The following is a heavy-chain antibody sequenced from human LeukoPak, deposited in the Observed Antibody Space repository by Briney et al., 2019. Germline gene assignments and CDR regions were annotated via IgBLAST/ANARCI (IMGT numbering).Heavy chain of an antibody. CDR3: AREQGVDTAMITGY. J-gene: IGHJ4*02. D-gene: IGHD5-18*01. CDR2: ISYDGSKK. CDR1: GFTFSSYA. V-gene: IGHV3-30-3*01. Sequence: GESLKISCAASGFTFSSYAMHWVRQAPGKGLEWVAVISYDGSKKYYADSVKGRFTISRDNSKNTLYLQMNSLRAEDTAVYYCAREQGVDTAMITGYWGQGTLVTVSS.